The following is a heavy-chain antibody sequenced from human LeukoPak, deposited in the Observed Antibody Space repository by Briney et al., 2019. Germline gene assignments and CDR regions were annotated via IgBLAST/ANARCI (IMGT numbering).Heavy chain of an antibody. CDR2: INAGNGNT. CDR1: GYTFTSYA. D-gene: IGHD2-15*01. J-gene: IGHJ5*02. V-gene: IGHV1-3*01. Sequence: VASVKVSCKASGYTFTSYAMHWVRQAPGQRLEWMGWINAGNGNTKYSQKFQGRVTITRDTAASTAYMELSSLRYEDTAVYYCARAQRGGYCSGGSCYKDWFDPWGQGTLVTVSS. CDR3: ARAQRGGYCSGGSCYKDWFDP.